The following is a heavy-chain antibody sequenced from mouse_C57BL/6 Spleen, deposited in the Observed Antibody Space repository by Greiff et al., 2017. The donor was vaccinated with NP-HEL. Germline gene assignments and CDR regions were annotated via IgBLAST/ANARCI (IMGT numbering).Heavy chain of an antibody. Sequence: EVQLQQSGPELVKPGASVKIPCKASGYTFTDYNMDWVKQSHGKSLEWIGDINPNNGGTIYNQKFKGKATLTVDKSSSTAYMELRSLTSEDTAVYYCAREYYYGSDWFAYWGQGTLVTVSA. CDR3: AREYYYGSDWFAY. J-gene: IGHJ3*01. D-gene: IGHD1-1*01. CDR1: GYTFTDYN. CDR2: INPNNGGT. V-gene: IGHV1-18*01.